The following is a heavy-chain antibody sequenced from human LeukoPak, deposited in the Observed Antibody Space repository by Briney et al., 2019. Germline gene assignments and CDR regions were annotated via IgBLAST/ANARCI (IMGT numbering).Heavy chain of an antibody. Sequence: GESLKISCKGSGYSFTNYWIGWVRQMPGKGLEWMGIIYPGDSDTRYSPSFQGQVTISADKSISTAYLQWSSLKASDTATYFCARLKWRDIIVVVAARRYAWFDPWGQGTLVTVSS. CDR2: IYPGDSDT. D-gene: IGHD2-15*01. J-gene: IGHJ5*02. V-gene: IGHV5-51*01. CDR1: GYSFTNYW. CDR3: ARLKWRDIIVVVAARRYAWFDP.